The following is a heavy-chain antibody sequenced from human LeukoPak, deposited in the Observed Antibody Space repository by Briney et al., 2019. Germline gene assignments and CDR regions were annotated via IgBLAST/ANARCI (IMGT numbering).Heavy chain of an antibody. CDR2: MNPNSGNT. Sequence: ASVKVSCKASGYTFTSYDINWVRQATGQGLEWMGWMNPNSGNTGYAQKFQGRVTMTRNTSISTAYMELSSLRSEDTAVYYSARDMVRGVIIPLGYWGQGTLVTVSS. CDR3: ARDMVRGVIIPLGY. CDR1: GYTFTSYD. J-gene: IGHJ4*02. D-gene: IGHD3-10*01. V-gene: IGHV1-8*01.